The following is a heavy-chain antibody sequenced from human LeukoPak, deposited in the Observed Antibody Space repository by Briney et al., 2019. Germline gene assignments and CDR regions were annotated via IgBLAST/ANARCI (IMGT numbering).Heavy chain of an antibody. Sequence: QPGRSLRLSCAASGFTFDDYAMHWVRQAPGKGLEWVSGISWNSGSIGYADSVRGRFTISRDNAKNSLYLQMNSLRAEDTAVYYCARDLGGWSYGTVDYWGQGTLVTVSS. D-gene: IGHD1-26*01. J-gene: IGHJ4*02. V-gene: IGHV3-9*01. CDR3: ARDLGGWSYGTVDY. CDR1: GFTFDDYA. CDR2: ISWNSGSI.